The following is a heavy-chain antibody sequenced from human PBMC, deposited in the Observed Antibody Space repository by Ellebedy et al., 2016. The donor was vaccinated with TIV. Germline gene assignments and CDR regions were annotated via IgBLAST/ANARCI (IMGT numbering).Heavy chain of an antibody. V-gene: IGHV3-9*01. CDR1: GFTFDDYA. Sequence: SLKISXAASGFTFDDYAMHWVRQAPGKGLEWVSGISWNSGSIGYADSVKGRFTISRDNAKNSLYLQMNSLRAEDTALYYCVQSGDSFDYWGQGTLVTVSS. J-gene: IGHJ4*02. D-gene: IGHD2-15*01. CDR3: VQSGDSFDY. CDR2: ISWNSGSI.